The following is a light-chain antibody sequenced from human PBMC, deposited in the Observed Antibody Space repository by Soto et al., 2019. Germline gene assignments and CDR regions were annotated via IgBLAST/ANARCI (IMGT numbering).Light chain of an antibody. CDR3: QQYGRSPWT. J-gene: IGKJ1*01. CDR1: QSVSSTY. V-gene: IGKV3-20*01. CDR2: GAS. Sequence: EIVLTQSPGTLSLSPGERATLSCRASQSVSSTYLAWYQQKPGQAPRLLIHGASSRAIGIPERFSGSVSGTDFPLTISRLEPEDFAVYYCQQYGRSPWTFGQGTKVEIK.